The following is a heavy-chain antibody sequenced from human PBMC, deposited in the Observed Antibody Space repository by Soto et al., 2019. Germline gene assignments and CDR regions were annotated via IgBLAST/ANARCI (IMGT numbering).Heavy chain of an antibody. Sequence: PGGSLRLSCAASGFSFSTYTMHWVRQAPGKGLEWVAVTTYDEKYKYYADSVKGRFTISRDNSKNTLYLQMNSPRIKDTAVYYCARDRRGDDGDIDYWGQGTLVTVSS. CDR1: GFSFSTYT. V-gene: IGHV3-30*04. J-gene: IGHJ4*02. CDR3: ARDRRGDDGDIDY. D-gene: IGHD3-10*01. CDR2: TTYDEKYK.